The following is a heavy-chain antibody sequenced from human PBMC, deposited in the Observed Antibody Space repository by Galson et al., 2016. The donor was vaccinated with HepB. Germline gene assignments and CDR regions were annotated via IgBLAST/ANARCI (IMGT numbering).Heavy chain of an antibody. CDR3: ARVGAVADDAFDV. Sequence: TLSLTCAVSGASISNNNWWSWVRQPPGKGLQWIGEIFHNGNAHYNPSLNSRVSMSLDKSKSQFSMKLTSVTAADTAVYFCARVGAVADDAFDVWGRGTVVTVSS. D-gene: IGHD6-19*01. J-gene: IGHJ3*01. V-gene: IGHV4-4*01. CDR1: GASISNNNW. CDR2: IFHNGNA.